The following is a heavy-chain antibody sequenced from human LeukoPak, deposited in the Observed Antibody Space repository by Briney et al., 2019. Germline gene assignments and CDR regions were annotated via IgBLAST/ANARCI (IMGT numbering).Heavy chain of an antibody. D-gene: IGHD5-18*01. CDR1: GGTFSSYT. V-gene: IGHV1-69*02. J-gene: IGHJ4*02. Sequence: SVKVSCKASGGTFSSYTISWVRQAPGQGLEWMGRIIPIPGIANYAQKFQGRVTITTDESTSTAYMELSSLRSEDTAVYYCARLNTAMANFDYWGQGTLVTVSS. CDR3: ARLNTAMANFDY. CDR2: IIPIPGIA.